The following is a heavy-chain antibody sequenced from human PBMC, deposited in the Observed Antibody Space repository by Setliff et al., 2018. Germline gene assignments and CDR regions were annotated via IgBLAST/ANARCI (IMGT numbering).Heavy chain of an antibody. J-gene: IGHJ4*02. CDR2: IKQDGSET. Sequence: GGSLRLSCAASGFTFSTFWMSWVRQAPGKGLEWVANIKQDGSETYYVDSVKGRFTISRDNAKNSLYLQMNSLRAEDTAVYYCARGRGVDTAMVYFDYWGQGTLVTVSS. CDR3: ARGRGVDTAMVYFDY. CDR1: GFTFSTFW. V-gene: IGHV3-7*01. D-gene: IGHD5-18*01.